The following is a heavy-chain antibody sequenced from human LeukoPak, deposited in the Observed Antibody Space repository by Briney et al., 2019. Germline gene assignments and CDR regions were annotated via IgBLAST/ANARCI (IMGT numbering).Heavy chain of an antibody. CDR2: MNPNSSNT. V-gene: IGHV1-8*01. D-gene: IGHD5-12*01. Sequence: ASVKVSCKASGYTFTSYDINWVRQATGQGLEWMGWMNPNSSNTGYAQKFQGRVTMTRDTSISTAYMELSRLRSDDTAVYYCASLYSGYDPFDYWGQGTLVTVSS. J-gene: IGHJ4*02. CDR1: GYTFTSYD. CDR3: ASLYSGYDPFDY.